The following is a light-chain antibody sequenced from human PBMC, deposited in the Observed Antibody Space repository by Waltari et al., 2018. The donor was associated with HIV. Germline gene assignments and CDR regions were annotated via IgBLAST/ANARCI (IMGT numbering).Light chain of an antibody. CDR2: GAS. J-gene: IGKJ4*01. CDR3: QQYTSFPLT. CDR1: QDISNL. V-gene: IGKV1-16*02. Sequence: DVQMTQSPSSLSASIGDRVIISCRASQDISNLLAWFQQRPGKAPKSLIYGASTLQTGVPSSKFSGDGSGTDFTLTITNLQPEYVATYYCQQYTSFPLTFGGGTTVEI.